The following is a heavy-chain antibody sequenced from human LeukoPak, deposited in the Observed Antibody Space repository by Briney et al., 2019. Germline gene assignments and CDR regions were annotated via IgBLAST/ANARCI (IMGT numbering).Heavy chain of an antibody. CDR3: ARENSGRYAY. CDR1: GYTLTELS. V-gene: IGHV1-24*01. Sequence: EASVNVSCQVSGYTLTELSMHWVRQAPGKGREWLGGFDPEDGETIYAQKFQGRVTMTEDTSTDTAYMELSSLRSEDTAVYYCARENSGRYAYWGEGTLVTVCS. CDR2: FDPEDGET. J-gene: IGHJ4*02. D-gene: IGHD1-26*01.